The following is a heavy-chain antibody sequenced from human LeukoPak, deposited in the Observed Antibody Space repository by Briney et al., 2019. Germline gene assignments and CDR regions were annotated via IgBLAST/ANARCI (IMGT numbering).Heavy chain of an antibody. V-gene: IGHV3-49*04. CDR3: TRDSGSYYFH. CDR2: IRSKAYGGTT. J-gene: IGHJ4*02. D-gene: IGHD1-26*01. CDR1: GFTFGDYA. Sequence: PGGSLRLSCTASGFTFGDYAMSWVRQAPGKGLEWVGFIRSKAYGGTTEYAASVKGRFTISRDDSKSIAYLQMNSLKTEGTAVYYCTRDSGSYYFHWGQGTLVTVSS.